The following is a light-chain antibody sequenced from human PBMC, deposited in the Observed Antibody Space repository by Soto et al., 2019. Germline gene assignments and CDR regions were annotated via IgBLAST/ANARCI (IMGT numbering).Light chain of an antibody. CDR3: QQYDTYSRT. J-gene: IGKJ2*01. CDR2: DAS. V-gene: IGKV1-5*01. Sequence: DIQMTQSPSTLSASVGDRVTITCRASQSISNWLAWYQQRPGKAPTLLIYDASSLQSGAPSRFSGGRSGTEFTLTISSLQADDFATYYCQQYDTYSRTFCQGTKLEI. CDR1: QSISNW.